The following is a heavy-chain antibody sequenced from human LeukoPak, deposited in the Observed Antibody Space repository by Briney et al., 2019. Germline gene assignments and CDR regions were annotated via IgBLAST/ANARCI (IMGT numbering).Heavy chain of an antibody. Sequence: SETLSLTCAVSDYSISSGNYWGWIRQPPGKGLEWIGSVYHSGSTHYRPPLKSRVTISVDTSKNQFSLKLSSVTAADTAVYYCARNDSGGYFDYWGQGTLVTVSS. CDR2: VYHSGST. V-gene: IGHV4-38-2*01. J-gene: IGHJ4*02. CDR3: ARNDSGGYFDY. CDR1: DYSISSGNY. D-gene: IGHD3-22*01.